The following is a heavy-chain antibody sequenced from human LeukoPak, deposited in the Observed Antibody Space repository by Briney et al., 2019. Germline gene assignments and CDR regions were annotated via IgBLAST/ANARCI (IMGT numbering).Heavy chain of an antibody. CDR3: ARRRDLYSGSYYPFDY. CDR1: GYSFTSYW. V-gene: IGHV5-51*01. CDR2: IY. Sequence: GESLKISCKGSGYSFTSYWIVWVRQMPGKGLEWMGIIYSPSFQGQVTISADKSISTAYLQWSSLKASDTAMYYCARRRDLYSGSYYPFDYWGQGTLVTVSS. J-gene: IGHJ4*02. D-gene: IGHD1-26*01.